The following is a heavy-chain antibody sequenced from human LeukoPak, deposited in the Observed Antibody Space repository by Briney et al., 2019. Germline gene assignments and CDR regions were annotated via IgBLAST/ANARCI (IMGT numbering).Heavy chain of an antibody. CDR2: INPHSGGT. J-gene: IGHJ2*01. CDR3: ARDRGADSSGYYYPLYWYFDL. D-gene: IGHD3-22*01. Sequence: GASVKVSCKASGYTFTGYYMHWVRQAPGQGLEWMGWINPHSGGTNYAQKFQGRVTMTRDTSITTAYMELSRLRSDDTAVYYCARDRGADSSGYYYPLYWYFDLWGRGTLVTVSS. CDR1: GYTFTGYY. V-gene: IGHV1-2*02.